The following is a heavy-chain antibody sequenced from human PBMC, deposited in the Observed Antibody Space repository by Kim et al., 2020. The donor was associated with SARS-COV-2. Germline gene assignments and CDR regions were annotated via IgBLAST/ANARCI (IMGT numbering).Heavy chain of an antibody. CDR2: IYSGGST. D-gene: IGHD6-13*01. CDR3: ARVVSGSSWHQFDY. J-gene: IGHJ4*02. Sequence: GGSLRLSCAASGFTVSSNYMSWVRQAPGKGLEWVSVIYSGGSTYYADSVKGRFTISRHNSKNTLYLQMNSLRAEDTAVYYCARVVSGSSWHQFDYWGQGTLVTVSS. V-gene: IGHV3-53*04. CDR1: GFTVSSNY.